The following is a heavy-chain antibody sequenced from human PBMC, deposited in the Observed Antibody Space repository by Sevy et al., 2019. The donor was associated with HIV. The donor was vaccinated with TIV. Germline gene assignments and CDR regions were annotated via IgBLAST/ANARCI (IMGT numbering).Heavy chain of an antibody. D-gene: IGHD2-15*01. J-gene: IGHJ3*02. Sequence: GGSLRLSCAASGFTFSSYSMNWVRQAPGKGLEWVSSISSSSSYIYYADSVKGRFTISRDNAKNSLYLQMNSLRAEDTVVYYCARERGIVVVVAATHDAFDIWGQGTMVTV. V-gene: IGHV3-21*01. CDR3: ARERGIVVVVAATHDAFDI. CDR2: ISSSSSYI. CDR1: GFTFSSYS.